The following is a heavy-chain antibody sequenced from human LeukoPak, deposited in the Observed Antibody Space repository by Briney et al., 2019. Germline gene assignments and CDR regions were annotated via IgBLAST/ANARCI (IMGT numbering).Heavy chain of an antibody. CDR3: ARHVDY. Sequence: PSETLSLTCSVSGTSISTNYWSWIRQPRGKGLEWLGCIFCGGGTNYKPSLKSRTTISVDTSKNQLSLRLSSVTAADTAVYYCARHVDYWGQGTLVTVSS. J-gene: IGHJ4*02. CDR2: IFCGGGT. CDR1: GTSISTNY. V-gene: IGHV4-59*08.